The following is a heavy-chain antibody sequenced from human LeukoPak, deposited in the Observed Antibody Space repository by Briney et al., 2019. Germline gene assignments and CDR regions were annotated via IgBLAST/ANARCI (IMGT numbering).Heavy chain of an antibody. CDR2: ISSSGSTI. CDR1: GFTFSSYE. J-gene: IGHJ6*03. CDR3: ARVRRPYYYYYMDV. V-gene: IGHV3-48*03. Sequence: GGSLRLSCAASGFTFSSYEMNWVRQAPGKGLEWVSYISSSGSTIYYADSVKGRFTISRDNAKNSLYLQMNSLRAEDTAVYYCARVRRPYYYYYMDVWGKGTTVTISS. D-gene: IGHD3-10*01.